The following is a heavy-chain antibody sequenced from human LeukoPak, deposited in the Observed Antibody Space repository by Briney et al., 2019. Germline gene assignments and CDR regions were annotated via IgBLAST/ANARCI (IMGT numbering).Heavy chain of an antibody. D-gene: IGHD3-3*01. V-gene: IGHV5-10-1*01. J-gene: IGHJ3*02. Sequence: GESLKISCKGSGYSFTSYWISWVRQMPVKGLEWMGRIDPSDSYTNYSPSFQGHVTISADKSTSTAYLQWSSLKASDSAMYDCARVGEDAFDMWGQGTKVTVSS. CDR2: IDPSDSYT. CDR3: ARVGEDAFDM. CDR1: GYSFTSYW.